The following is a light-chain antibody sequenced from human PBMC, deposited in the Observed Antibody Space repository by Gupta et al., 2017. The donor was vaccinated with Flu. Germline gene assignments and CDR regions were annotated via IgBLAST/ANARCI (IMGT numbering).Light chain of an antibody. CDR1: SGSVSTSYS. V-gene: IGLV8-61*01. CDR3: ALYMGSGVSL. J-gene: IGLJ3*02. CDR2: SAN. Sequence: QTVATQEPSFSVSPGGTVTLTCGFSSGSVSTSYSPTWYQQTPGQAPRTLIYSANTRSSGVPDRCSGSILGNKAALTITGAQADDESEYYCALYMGSGVSLFGGGTKLTVL.